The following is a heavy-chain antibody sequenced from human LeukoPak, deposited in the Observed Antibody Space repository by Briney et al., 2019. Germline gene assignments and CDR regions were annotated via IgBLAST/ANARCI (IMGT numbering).Heavy chain of an antibody. CDR2: INHSGST. V-gene: IGHV4-34*01. J-gene: IGHJ4*02. CDR1: GGSFSGHY. D-gene: IGHD2-2*02. Sequence: SETLSLTCAVYGGSFSGHYWSWIRQPPGKGLEWIGEINHSGSTNYNPSLKSRVTISVDTSKNQFSLKLSSVTAADTVVYYCASIGVVPAAINYWGQGTLVTVSS. CDR3: ASIGVVPAAINY.